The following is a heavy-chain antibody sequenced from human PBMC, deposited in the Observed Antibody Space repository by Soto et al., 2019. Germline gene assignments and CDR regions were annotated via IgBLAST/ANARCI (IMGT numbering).Heavy chain of an antibody. D-gene: IGHD3-3*01. J-gene: IGHJ5*02. V-gene: IGHV3-21*01. Sequence: GGSLRLSCAASGFTFSNYTMNWVRQAPGKGLEWVSSTTGSSSYIKYADSVKGRFTISRDNAKNSLYLQMNSLRAEDTAVYYCAKGTIFGVITDNWFDPWGQGTLVTAPQ. CDR3: AKGTIFGVITDNWFDP. CDR2: TTGSSSYI. CDR1: GFTFSNYT.